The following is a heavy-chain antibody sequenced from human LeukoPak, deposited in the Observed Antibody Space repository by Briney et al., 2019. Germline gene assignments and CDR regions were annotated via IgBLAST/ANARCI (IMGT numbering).Heavy chain of an antibody. Sequence: PGGSLRLSCAASGFTFSSYAMSWVRQAPGKGLEWVSALSGSGGGTYYADSVKGRFTVSRDNSKNTLYLQMNSLRAEDTAVYYCAKEAGVVVVATDIDSWGQGTLVTVSS. CDR2: LSGSGGGT. D-gene: IGHD2-15*01. CDR1: GFTFSSYA. CDR3: AKEAGVVVVATDIDS. V-gene: IGHV3-23*01. J-gene: IGHJ4*02.